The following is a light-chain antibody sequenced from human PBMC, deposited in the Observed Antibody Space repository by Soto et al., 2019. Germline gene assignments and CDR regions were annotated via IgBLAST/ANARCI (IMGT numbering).Light chain of an antibody. J-gene: IGLJ7*01. CDR2: GNS. CDR3: QSYDSSLSGAG. V-gene: IGLV1-40*01. CDR1: SSNIGAGYD. Sequence: QSVLTQPTSVSGAPGQRVTISCTGSSSNIGAGYDVHWYQQLPGTAPKPLIYGNSNRPSGVPDRFSGSKSGTSASLAITGLQAEDEADHYCQSYDSSLSGAGFGGGTQLTVL.